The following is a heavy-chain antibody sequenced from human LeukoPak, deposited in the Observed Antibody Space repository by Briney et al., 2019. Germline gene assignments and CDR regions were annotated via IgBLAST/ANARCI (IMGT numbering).Heavy chain of an antibody. Sequence: GGSLRLSCAASGFTFSSYAMHWVRQAPGKGLEWVAVISYDGSNKCYADSVKGRFTISRDNSKNTLYLQMNSLRAEDTAVYYCARPLSGHGDYRDGAFDYWGQGTLVTVSS. CDR1: GFTFSSYA. D-gene: IGHD4-17*01. J-gene: IGHJ4*02. V-gene: IGHV3-30-3*01. CDR2: ISYDGSNK. CDR3: ARPLSGHGDYRDGAFDY.